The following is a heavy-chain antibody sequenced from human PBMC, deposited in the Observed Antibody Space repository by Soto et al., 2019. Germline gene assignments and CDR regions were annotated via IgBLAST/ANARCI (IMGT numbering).Heavy chain of an antibody. CDR1: GYTFTGYY. D-gene: IGHD2-2*02. CDR3: ARGGNCSSTSCYRPYYYGMDV. Sequence: ASVKVACKASGYTFTGYYMHWVRQAPGQGLEWMGWINPNSGGTNYAQKFQGWVTMTRDTSISTAYMELSRLRSDDTAVYYCARGGNCSSTSCYRPYYYGMDVWGQGTTVTASS. J-gene: IGHJ6*02. V-gene: IGHV1-2*04. CDR2: INPNSGGT.